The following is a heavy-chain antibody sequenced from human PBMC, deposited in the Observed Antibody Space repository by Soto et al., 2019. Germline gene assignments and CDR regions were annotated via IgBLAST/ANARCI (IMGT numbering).Heavy chain of an antibody. CDR1: GGSISSYY. Sequence: SETLSLTCTVSGGSISSYYGSWIRQPPGKGLEWIGYIYYSGSTNYNPSLKSRVTISVDTSKNQFSLKLSSVTAADTAVYYRARRIPVGPFDYWGQGTLVTVSS. D-gene: IGHD2-2*02. CDR3: ARRIPVGPFDY. J-gene: IGHJ4*02. CDR2: IYYSGST. V-gene: IGHV4-59*08.